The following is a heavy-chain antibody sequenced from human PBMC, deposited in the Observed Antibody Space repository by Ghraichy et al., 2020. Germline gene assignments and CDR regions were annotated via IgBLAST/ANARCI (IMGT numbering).Heavy chain of an antibody. Sequence: GGSLRLSCAASGFTFTSLVMTWVRQAPGKGLQWVSAITGSGTGTTYADSVRGRFTISRDNSKNTLFLQMKDLRAEDTAVYYCATPGGYISTSSFLFKSWGQGTLVTVSS. D-gene: IGHD2-2*01. CDR2: ITGSGTGT. V-gene: IGHV3-23*01. CDR1: GFTFTSLV. CDR3: ATPGGYISTSSFLFKS. J-gene: IGHJ5*02.